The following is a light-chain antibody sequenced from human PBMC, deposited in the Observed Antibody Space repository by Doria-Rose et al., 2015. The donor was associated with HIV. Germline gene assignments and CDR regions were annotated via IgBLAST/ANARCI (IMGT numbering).Light chain of an antibody. J-gene: IGKJ1*01. CDR3: HQYGTSWT. CDR2: DGS. CDR1: QSFSSTY. Sequence: TQSPGTLSLSPGERATLSCRASQSFSSTYLAWYQRKPDQAPSLLIYDGSTRATGIPDRFSASRSGTDFTLTINRLEPEDLALYYCHQYGTSWTFGQGTKVEI. V-gene: IGKV3-20*01.